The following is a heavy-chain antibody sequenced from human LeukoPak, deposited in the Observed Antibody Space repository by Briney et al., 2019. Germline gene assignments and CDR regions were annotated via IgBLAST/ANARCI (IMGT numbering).Heavy chain of an antibody. CDR3: ASLHYFGSGSFPDY. Sequence: SETLSLTCAVYGGSFSGYYWSWIRQPPGTGLEWIGTIYYSGSTYYNPSLKSRVTISVDTSKNQFSLKLSSVTAADTAVYYCASLHYFGSGSFPDYWGQGTLVTVSS. J-gene: IGHJ4*02. V-gene: IGHV4-34*01. D-gene: IGHD3-10*01. CDR2: IYYSGST. CDR1: GGSFSGYY.